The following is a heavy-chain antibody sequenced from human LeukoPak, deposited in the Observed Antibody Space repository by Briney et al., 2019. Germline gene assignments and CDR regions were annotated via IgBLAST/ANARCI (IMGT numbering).Heavy chain of an antibody. CDR3: ATSRFSGGLGRFDP. CDR2: IYYSGST. V-gene: IGHV4-39*02. D-gene: IGHD3-10*01. CDR1: GGSISSNSYY. Sequence: SETLSLTCTVSGGSISSNSYYWGWIRQSPGKGLEWVGSIYYSGSTYYKPSLKSRLTISVDTSKNHFSLKLSSVTAADTAVYYCATSRFSGGLGRFDPWGQGTLVTVSS. J-gene: IGHJ5*02.